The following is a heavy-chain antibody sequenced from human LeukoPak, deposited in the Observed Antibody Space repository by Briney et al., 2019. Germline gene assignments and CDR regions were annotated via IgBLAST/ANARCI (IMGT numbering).Heavy chain of an antibody. D-gene: IGHD2-15*01. CDR1: GLTFSGYY. CDR3: ARDRFTGVVGYFQH. CDR2: ISSSSRNI. Sequence: GGSLRHSCAASGLTFSGYYMNWVRLAPGKGLEWVSSISSSSRNIYYADSVKGRFTISRDNAKNSVYLQMNSLRAEDTAVYYCARDRFTGVVGYFQHWGHGTLVTVSS. V-gene: IGHV3-21*01. J-gene: IGHJ1*01.